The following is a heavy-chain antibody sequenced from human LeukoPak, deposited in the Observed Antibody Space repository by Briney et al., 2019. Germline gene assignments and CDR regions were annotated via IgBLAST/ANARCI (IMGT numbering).Heavy chain of an antibody. CDR2: INHSGST. CDR1: GGSFSGYY. V-gene: IGHV4-34*01. Sequence: PSETLSLTCAVYGGSFSGYYWSWIRQPPGKGLEWIGEINHSGSTNYNPSLKSRVTISVDTSKNQFSLKLSSVTAADTAVYYCARHAGSSSPYYYYGMDVWGQGTTVTVSS. CDR3: ARHAGSSSPYYYYGMDV. J-gene: IGHJ6*02. D-gene: IGHD6-6*01.